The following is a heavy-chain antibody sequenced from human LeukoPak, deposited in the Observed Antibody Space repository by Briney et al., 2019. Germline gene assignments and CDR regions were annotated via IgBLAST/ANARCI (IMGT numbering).Heavy chain of an antibody. D-gene: IGHD4-11*01. J-gene: IGHJ6*02. CDR3: ARAPDYTLGGMDV. CDR2: INHSGST. V-gene: IGHV4-34*01. Sequence: SETLSLTCAVYGGSFSGYYWSWIRQPPGKGLEWIGEINHSGSTNYNPSLKSRVTISVDTSKNQFSLKLSSVTAADTAVYYCARAPDYTLGGMDVWGQGTTVTVSS. CDR1: GGSFSGYY.